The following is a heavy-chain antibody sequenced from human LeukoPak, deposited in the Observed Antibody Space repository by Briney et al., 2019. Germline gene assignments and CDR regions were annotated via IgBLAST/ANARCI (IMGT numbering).Heavy chain of an antibody. J-gene: IGHJ4*02. CDR1: GGSISSSSYY. CDR3: ARHSSGWYYFDY. D-gene: IGHD6-19*01. Sequence: PSETLSLTCTVSGGSISSSSYYWGWIRQPPGKGLEWIGSICYSETTYYNPSLKSRVTISVDTSKNQFSLKLSSVTAADTAVYYCARHSSGWYYFDYWGQGTLVTVSS. V-gene: IGHV4-39*01. CDR2: ICYSETT.